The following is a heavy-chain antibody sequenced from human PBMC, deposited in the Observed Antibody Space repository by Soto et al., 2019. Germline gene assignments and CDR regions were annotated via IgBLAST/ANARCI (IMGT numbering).Heavy chain of an antibody. D-gene: IGHD6-19*01. V-gene: IGHV1-18*01. CDR1: GYTFSNYG. CDR2: ISGYNGNT. CDR3: SRFIMVGGWFDPNYYHGMDV. J-gene: IGHJ6*02. Sequence: QVQLVQSGAEVKKPGASVTVSCKTSGYTFSNYGINWVRQAPGQGLEWMGWISGYNGNTNYAQTVQGRVTMTTDTSTGTVNMELRILKSDDTAIYYCSRFIMVGGWFDPNYYHGMDVWGQGTTVTVSS.